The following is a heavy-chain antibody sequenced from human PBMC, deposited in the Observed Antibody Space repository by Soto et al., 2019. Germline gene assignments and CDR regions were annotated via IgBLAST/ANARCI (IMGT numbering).Heavy chain of an antibody. CDR3: ASTLDV. CDR1: GFTFSSYA. J-gene: IGHJ6*02. V-gene: IGHV3-30-3*01. Sequence: QVQLVESGGGVVQPGRSLRLSCAASGFTFSSYAMHWVRQAPGKGLEWVAVISYDGSNKYYADPVKGRFTISRDNSKNTLYLQMNRLRADDTAVYYCASTLDVWGQGTTVTVSS. CDR2: ISYDGSNK.